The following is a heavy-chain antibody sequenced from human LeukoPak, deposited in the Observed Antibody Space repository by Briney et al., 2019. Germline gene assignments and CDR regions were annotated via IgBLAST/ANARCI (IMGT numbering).Heavy chain of an antibody. CDR1: GGSSSGYY. CDR2: INHSGST. D-gene: IGHD3-9*01. CDR3: ARGLSYYDILTGYYSGWFDP. Sequence: SETLSLTCAVYGGSSSGYYWSWIRQPPGKGLEWIGEINHSGSTNYNPSLKSRVTISVDTSMNQFSLKLSSVTAADTAVYYCARGLSYYDILTGYYSGWFDPWGQGTLVTVSS. J-gene: IGHJ5*02. V-gene: IGHV4-34*01.